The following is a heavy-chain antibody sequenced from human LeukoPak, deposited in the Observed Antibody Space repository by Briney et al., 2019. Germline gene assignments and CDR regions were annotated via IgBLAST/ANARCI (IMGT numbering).Heavy chain of an antibody. J-gene: IGHJ5*02. CDR3: ARDGSSWSNWHDP. CDR2: INSDGSGT. V-gene: IGHV3-74*01. D-gene: IGHD6-13*01. CDR1: GFTFGNYW. Sequence: PGGSLRLSCAASGFTFGNYWMHWVRQAPGKGLVWVSRINSDGSGTSYADSVKGRFTIFRDNAKNTLYLQMNSLRAEDTAVYYCARDGSSWSNWHDPWGQGTLVTVSS.